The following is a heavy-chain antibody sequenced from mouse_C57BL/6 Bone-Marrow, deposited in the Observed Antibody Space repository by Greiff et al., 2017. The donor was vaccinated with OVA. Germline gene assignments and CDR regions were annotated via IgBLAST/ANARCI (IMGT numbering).Heavy chain of an antibody. D-gene: IGHD3-2*02. J-gene: IGHJ3*01. Sequence: VKLMESGAELVRPRTSVKMSCKASGYTFTNYWIGWAKQRPGHGLEWIGDIYPGGGYTNYNEKFKGKATLTADKSSSTAYMQFSSLTSEDSAIYYCARRTAQAPFAYWGQGTLVTVSA. CDR3: ARRTAQAPFAY. CDR2: IYPGGGYT. V-gene: IGHV1-63*01. CDR1: GYTFTNYW.